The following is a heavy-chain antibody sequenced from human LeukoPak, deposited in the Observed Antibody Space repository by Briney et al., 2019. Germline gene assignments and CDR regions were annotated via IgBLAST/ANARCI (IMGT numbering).Heavy chain of an antibody. CDR3: AMIRRGIAAAGTRFYYFDY. CDR2: IYTSGST. J-gene: IGHJ4*02. V-gene: IGHV4-4*07. CDR1: GGSISSYY. Sequence: SETLSLTCTVSGGSISSYYWSRIRQPAGKGLEWIGRIYTSGSTNYNPSLKSRVTMSVDTSKNQFSLKLSSVTAADTAVYYCAMIRRGIAAAGTRFYYFDYWGQGTLVTVSS. D-gene: IGHD6-13*01.